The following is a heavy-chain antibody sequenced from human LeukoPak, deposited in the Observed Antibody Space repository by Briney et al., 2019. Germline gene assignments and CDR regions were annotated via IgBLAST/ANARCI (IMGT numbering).Heavy chain of an antibody. D-gene: IGHD6-13*01. CDR3: ARDPQSSSWYDY. V-gene: IGHV3-23*01. CDR1: GFTFSSYA. J-gene: IGHJ4*02. CDR2: ISGSGGST. Sequence: GGSLRLSCAASGFTFSSYAMSWVRQAPGKGLEWVSAISGSGGSTYYADSVKGRFTISRDNAKNSLYLQMNSLRAEDTAVYYCARDPQSSSWYDYWGQGTLVTVSS.